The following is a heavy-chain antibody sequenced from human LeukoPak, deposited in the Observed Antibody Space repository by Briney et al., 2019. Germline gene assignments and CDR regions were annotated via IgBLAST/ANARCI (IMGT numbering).Heavy chain of an antibody. J-gene: IGHJ4*02. D-gene: IGHD4-17*01. CDR3: AGWGGDDYGDYDDY. V-gene: IGHV1-18*01. CDR2: ISAYNGNT. CDR1: GYTFTSYG. Sequence: ASVKVSCKASGYTFTSYGISWVRQAPGQGLEWMGWISAYNGNTNYAQKLQGRVTMTADTSTSTAYMELRSLRSDDTAVYYCAGWGGDDYGDYDDYWGQGTLVTVSS.